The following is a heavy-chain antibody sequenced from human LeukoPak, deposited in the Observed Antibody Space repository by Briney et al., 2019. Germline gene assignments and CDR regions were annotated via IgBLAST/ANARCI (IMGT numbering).Heavy chain of an antibody. CDR1: GFTFSSYW. J-gene: IGHJ3*02. CDR2: INSDGSST. Sequence: GGSLRLSCAASGFTFSSYWMHWVRQAPGEGLVWVSRINSDGSSTSYADSVKGRFTISRDNAKNTLYLQMNSLRAEDTAVYYCVYRTGAFDICGQGTMVTVSS. V-gene: IGHV3-74*01. CDR3: VYRTGAFDI. D-gene: IGHD1-14*01.